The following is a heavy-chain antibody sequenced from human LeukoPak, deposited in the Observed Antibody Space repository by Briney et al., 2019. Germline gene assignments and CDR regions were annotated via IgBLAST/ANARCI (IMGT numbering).Heavy chain of an antibody. D-gene: IGHD3-3*01. CDR2: INHSGST. CDR1: GGSFSGYY. J-gene: IGHJ2*01. V-gene: IGHV4-34*01. Sequence: ETLSLTSAVYGGSFSGYYWSWIRQPPGKGLGWIGEINHSGSTNYNPSLKSRVTISVDTSKNQFSLKLSSVTAADTAVYYCARGRTSGLWYFDLWGRGTLVTVSS. CDR3: ARGRTSGLWYFDL.